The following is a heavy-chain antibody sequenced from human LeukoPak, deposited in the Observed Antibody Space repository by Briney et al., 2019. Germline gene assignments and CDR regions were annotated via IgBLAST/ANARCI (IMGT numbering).Heavy chain of an antibody. J-gene: IGHJ4*02. Sequence: SETLSLTCTVSGGSISSYYWSWIRQPPGKGLEWIGYIYYSGSTNYNPSLKSRVTISVDTSKNQFSLKLSSVTAADTAVYYCARGDCTNGVCPDYWGQGTLVTVPS. V-gene: IGHV4-59*01. CDR1: GGSISSYY. CDR3: ARGDCTNGVCPDY. D-gene: IGHD2-8*01. CDR2: IYYSGST.